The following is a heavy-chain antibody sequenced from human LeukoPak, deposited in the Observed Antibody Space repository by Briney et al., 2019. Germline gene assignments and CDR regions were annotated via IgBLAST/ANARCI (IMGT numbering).Heavy chain of an antibody. CDR1: GFTFSSYA. CDR2: ISYDGSNK. CDR3: ARGSKMATILDFDY. V-gene: IGHV3-30-3*01. J-gene: IGHJ4*02. Sequence: GGSLRLSCAASGFTFSSYAMHWVRQAPGKGLEWVAVISYDGSNKYYADSVKGRFTISRDNSKNTLYLQMNSLRAEDTAVYYCARGSKMATILDFDYWGQGTLVTVSS. D-gene: IGHD5-24*01.